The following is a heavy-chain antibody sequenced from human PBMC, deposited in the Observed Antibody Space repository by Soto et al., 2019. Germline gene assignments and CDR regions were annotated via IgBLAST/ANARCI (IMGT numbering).Heavy chain of an antibody. J-gene: IGHJ5*02. D-gene: IGHD3-3*01. CDR1: GFTFSSYA. CDR3: AKGGLDDFWSGYSPGWFDP. Sequence: EVQLLESGGGLVQPGGSLRLSCAASGFTFSSYAMSWVRQAPGKGLEWVSAISGSGGSTYYADSVKGRFTISRDNSKNTLYLQMNSLRAEDTAVYYCAKGGLDDFWSGYSPGWFDPWGQGTLVTVSS. CDR2: ISGSGGST. V-gene: IGHV3-23*01.